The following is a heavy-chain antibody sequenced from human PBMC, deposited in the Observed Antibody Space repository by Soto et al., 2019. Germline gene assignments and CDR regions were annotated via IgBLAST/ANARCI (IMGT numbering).Heavy chain of an antibody. J-gene: IGHJ5*02. D-gene: IGHD3-3*01. Sequence: ASVKVSCKASGYTFTSYGISWVRQAPGQGLEWMGWISAYNGNTNYAQKLQGRVTMTTDTSTSTAYMELRSLRSDDTAVYYCARIKTDCWSGYFSRPNWFDRWGQGTLVGVSS. CDR2: ISAYNGNT. CDR1: GYTFTSYG. CDR3: ARIKTDCWSGYFSRPNWFDR. V-gene: IGHV1-18*04.